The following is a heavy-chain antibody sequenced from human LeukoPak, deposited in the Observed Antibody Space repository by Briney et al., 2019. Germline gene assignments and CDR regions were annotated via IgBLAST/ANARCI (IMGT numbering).Heavy chain of an antibody. Sequence: SETLSLTCAVYGGSFSGYYWSWIRQPPGKGLEWIGEISHSGSTNYNPSLKSRVTISVDTSKNQFSLKLSSVTAADTAVYYCARALDYYDSSGYYMDYWGQGTLVTVSS. CDR3: ARALDYYDSSGYYMDY. CDR2: ISHSGST. CDR1: GGSFSGYY. J-gene: IGHJ4*02. V-gene: IGHV4-34*01. D-gene: IGHD3-22*01.